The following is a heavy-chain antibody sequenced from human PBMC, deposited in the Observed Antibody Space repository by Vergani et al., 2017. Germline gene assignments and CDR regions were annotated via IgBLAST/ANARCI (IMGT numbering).Heavy chain of an antibody. V-gene: IGHV1-69-2*01. CDR2: VDTEDGET. CDR3: ATPQTVTTGGMEV. D-gene: IGHD4-17*01. J-gene: IGHJ6*02. CDR1: GYTFTDHY. Sequence: EVQLVQSGAEVKKPGATMKISCKVSGYTFTDHYMHWVKQAPGKGLEWMGLVDTEDGETIYAEKFKGRVTIAADTSIDTAHLELSSLRSEDTAVYYCATPQTVTTGGMEVWGQGTTVIVSS.